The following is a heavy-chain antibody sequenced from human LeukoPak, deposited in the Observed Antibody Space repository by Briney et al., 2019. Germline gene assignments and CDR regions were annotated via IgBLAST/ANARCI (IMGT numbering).Heavy chain of an antibody. CDR3: ARDKAFITMIVVAPFGP. Sequence: PSETLSLTCTVSGYSISSGYFWGWIRQPPGKGLEWIGSIYHSGSTYYNPSLKSRVTISVDTSKNQFSLKLNSVTAADTAIYYCARDKAFITMIVVAPFGPWGQGTLVTVSS. D-gene: IGHD3-22*01. J-gene: IGHJ5*02. CDR2: IYHSGST. V-gene: IGHV4-38-2*02. CDR1: GYSISSGYF.